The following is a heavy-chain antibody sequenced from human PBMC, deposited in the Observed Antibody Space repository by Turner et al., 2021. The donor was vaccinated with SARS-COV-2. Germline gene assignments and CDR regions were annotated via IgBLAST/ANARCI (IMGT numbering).Heavy chain of an antibody. CDR3: ASSSGYSSNWYLKH. J-gene: IGHJ4*02. CDR1: AFTFRRYS. Sequence: VQLAESGGGVVQPGRSLRLTCAASAFTFRRYSMNWVRQAPGKGLEWVSSITGSSGYIYYADSVKGRFTISRDNAKTSLYLQMNSLRAEDTAVYYCASSSGYSSNWYLKHWGQGTLVTVSS. CDR2: ITGSSGYI. D-gene: IGHD6-13*01. V-gene: IGHV3-21*01.